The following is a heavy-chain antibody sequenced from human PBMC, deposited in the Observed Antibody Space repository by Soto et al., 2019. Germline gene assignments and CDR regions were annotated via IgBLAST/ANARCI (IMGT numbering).Heavy chain of an antibody. CDR2: INPGNGNT. CDR1: GYIFTSYA. D-gene: IGHD2-2*02. J-gene: IGHJ4*02. Sequence: ASVKVSCKASGYIFTSYAMHWVRQAPGQRPEWMGWINPGNGNTKYSQNFQGRVTFTRDTSASTVYMDLSSLTSEDTAMYYCATGNTAPADYWGQGTLVTVSS. CDR3: ATGNTAPADY. V-gene: IGHV1-3*01.